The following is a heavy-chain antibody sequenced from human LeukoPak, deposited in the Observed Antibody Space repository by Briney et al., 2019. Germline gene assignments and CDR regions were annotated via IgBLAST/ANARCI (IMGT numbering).Heavy chain of an antibody. CDR3: ARDLGYSGYDLSYYFDY. Sequence: ASVKVSCKASGGTFSSYAISWVRQAPGQGLEWMGGIIPMFGTANYAQKFQGRVTITADKSTSTAYMELSSLRSDDTAVYYCARDLGYSGYDLSYYFDYWGQGTLVTVSS. D-gene: IGHD5-12*01. CDR2: IIPMFGTA. J-gene: IGHJ4*02. V-gene: IGHV1-69*06. CDR1: GGTFSSYA.